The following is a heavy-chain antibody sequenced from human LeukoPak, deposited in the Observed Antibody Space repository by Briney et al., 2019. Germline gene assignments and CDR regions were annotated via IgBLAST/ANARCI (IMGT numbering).Heavy chain of an antibody. V-gene: IGHV3-7*03. CDR1: GFTFSSYW. CDR3: AKAQCSGASCSRLDD. D-gene: IGHD2-15*01. J-gene: IGHJ4*02. CDR2: IKQDGSEK. Sequence: GGSLRLSCAASGFTFSSYWMSWVRQAPGKGLEWVANIKQDGSEKYYVDSVKGRFTISRDNSKNTLFLQMNSLRAEDTALYYCAKAQCSGASCSRLDDWGQGTLVTVSS.